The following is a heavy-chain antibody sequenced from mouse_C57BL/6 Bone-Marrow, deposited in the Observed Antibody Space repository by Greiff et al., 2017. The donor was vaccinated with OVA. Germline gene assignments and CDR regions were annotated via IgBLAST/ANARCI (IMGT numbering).Heavy chain of an antibody. Sequence: QVQLKQPGAELVRPGSSVKLSCKASGYTFTSYWMHWVKQRPIQGLEWIGNIDPSDSETHYNQKFKDKATLTVDKSSSTAYMQLSSLTSEDSAVYYCARGLDYGDYYAMDYWGQGTSVTVSS. CDR1: GYTFTSYW. CDR3: ARGLDYGDYYAMDY. CDR2: IDPSDSET. J-gene: IGHJ4*01. D-gene: IGHD2-4*01. V-gene: IGHV1-52*01.